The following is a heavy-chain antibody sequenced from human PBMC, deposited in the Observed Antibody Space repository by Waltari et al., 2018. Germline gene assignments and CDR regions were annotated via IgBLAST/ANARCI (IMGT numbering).Heavy chain of an antibody. J-gene: IGHJ6*04. D-gene: IGHD3-10*01. CDR2: ISYDGSNK. CDR1: GFTFSSYG. CDR3: ARLKVLLSDV. V-gene: IGHV3-30*03. Sequence: QVQLVESGGGVVQPGRSLRLSCAASGFTFSSYGMHWVRQAPGKGLEWVAVISYDGSNKYYADSVKGRFTISRDNSKNTLYLQMNSLRAEDTAVYYCARLKVLLSDVWGKGTTVTVSS.